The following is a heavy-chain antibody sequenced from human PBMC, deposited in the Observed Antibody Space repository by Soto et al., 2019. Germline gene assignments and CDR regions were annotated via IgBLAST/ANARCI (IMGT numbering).Heavy chain of an antibody. D-gene: IGHD6-13*01. J-gene: IGHJ6*02. CDR3: ARALDDSSRYYYYGKDV. CDR1: GFTFSSYA. V-gene: IGHV3-30-3*01. CDR2: ISYDGSDQ. Sequence: GGSLRLSCAASGFTFSSYAMHWVRQAPGKGLEWVAAISYDGSDQYYADSVKGRFTISRDNSKNTLYLQMNSLRAEDTAVYYCARALDDSSRYYYYGKDVWGQGTTVTVSS.